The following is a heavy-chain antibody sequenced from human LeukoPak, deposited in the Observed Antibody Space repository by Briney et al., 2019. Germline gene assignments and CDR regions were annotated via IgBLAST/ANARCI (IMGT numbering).Heavy chain of an antibody. J-gene: IGHJ6*03. CDR2: IIPIFGTA. Sequence: SVKVSCKASGGTFSSYAISWVRQAPGQGLEWMGGIIPIFGTANYAQKFQGRVTITTDESTSTAYMELSSLRSEDTAVYYRARSYSSSWDYYYYMDVWGKGTTVTVSS. V-gene: IGHV1-69*05. D-gene: IGHD6-13*01. CDR3: ARSYSSSWDYYYYMDV. CDR1: GGTFSSYA.